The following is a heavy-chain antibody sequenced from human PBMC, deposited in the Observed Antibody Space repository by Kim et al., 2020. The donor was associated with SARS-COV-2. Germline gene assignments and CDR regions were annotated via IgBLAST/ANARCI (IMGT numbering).Heavy chain of an antibody. V-gene: IGHV3-21*03. D-gene: IGHD2-8*02. CDR1: GFNFGIYN. Sequence: GGSLRLSCVASGFNFGIYNMNWVRQAPGKGLEWVSSISSGTNYIFYADSMKGRFTVSRDNAKNSLYLQMNGLRAEDTAVYYCARHSLVFTTGGTFDIWGQGTMVSVSS. CDR3: ARHSLVFTTGGTFDI. CDR2: ISSGTNYI. J-gene: IGHJ3*02.